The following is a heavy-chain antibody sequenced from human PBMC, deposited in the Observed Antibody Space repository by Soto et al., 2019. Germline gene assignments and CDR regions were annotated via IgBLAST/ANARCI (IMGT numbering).Heavy chain of an antibody. D-gene: IGHD6-13*01. V-gene: IGHV3-48*02. Sequence: HPGGSLRLSCAASGFTFSSYSMNWVRQAPGKGLEWVSYISSSSITIYYADSVKGRFTISRDIAKNSLYLQMNSLRDEDTAVYYCAQLRAAGTRNYFDYWGQGTLVTVSS. J-gene: IGHJ4*02. CDR1: GFTFSSYS. CDR2: ISSSSITI. CDR3: AQLRAAGTRNYFDY.